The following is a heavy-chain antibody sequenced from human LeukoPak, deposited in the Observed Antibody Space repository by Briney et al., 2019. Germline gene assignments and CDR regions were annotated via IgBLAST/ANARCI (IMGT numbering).Heavy chain of an antibody. J-gene: IGHJ4*02. CDR1: GYTFTGYY. CDR2: INPNSGGT. D-gene: IGHD3-10*01. CDR3: ARDLNYYGSGSYCPDY. Sequence: ASVKVSCKASGYTFTGYYMHWVRQAPGQGLEWMGRINPNSGGTNYAQKFQGRVTMTRDTSISTAYMELSRLRSDDTAVYYCARDLNYYGSGSYCPDYWGQGTLVTVSS. V-gene: IGHV1-2*06.